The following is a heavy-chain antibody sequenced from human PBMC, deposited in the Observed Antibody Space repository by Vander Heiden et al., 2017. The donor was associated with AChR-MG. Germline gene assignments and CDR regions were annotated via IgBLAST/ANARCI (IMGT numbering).Heavy chain of an antibody. Sequence: EVQLVESGGGLVKPGGSLRLSCAASGFTFSSYSMNWVRQAPGKGLEWVSSISSSSSYIYYADSVKGRFTISRDNAKNSLYMQMNRMRAEDTAVYYGARGPEWELPDYWGHVTLVTVSS. CDR2: ISSSSSYI. V-gene: IGHV3-21*01. D-gene: IGHD1-26*01. J-gene: IGHJ4*01. CDR1: GFTFSSYS. CDR3: ARGPEWELPDY.